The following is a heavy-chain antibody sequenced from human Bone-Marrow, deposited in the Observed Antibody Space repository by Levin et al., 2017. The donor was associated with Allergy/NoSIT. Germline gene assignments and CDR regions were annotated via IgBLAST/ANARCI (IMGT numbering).Heavy chain of an antibody. CDR1: GDSISISNW. V-gene: IGHV4-4*02. J-gene: IGHJ4*02. Sequence: SQTLSLTCAVSGDSISISNWWSWVRQPPGTGLEWIGEIYHSGSTNYNPSLKSRVTISVDKSKNQFFLKLSSVTAADTAVYYCARKRIQLWFDYWGQGTLVTVSS. D-gene: IGHD5-18*01. CDR2: IYHSGST. CDR3: ARKRIQLWFDY.